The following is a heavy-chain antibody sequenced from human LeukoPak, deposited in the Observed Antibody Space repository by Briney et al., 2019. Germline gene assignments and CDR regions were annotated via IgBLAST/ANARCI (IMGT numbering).Heavy chain of an antibody. CDR2: IYTGGST. Sequence: SETLSLTCSVSGGFISSGGYYWSWLRQPAGKGLEWIGRIYTGGSTNYNPSLKSRVTMSVDTSKNQFSLKLSSVTAADTAVYYCARRGWLRVIWGQGTLVTVSS. CDR3: ARRGWLRVI. CDR1: GGFISSGGYY. V-gene: IGHV4-61*02. J-gene: IGHJ4*02. D-gene: IGHD5-18*01.